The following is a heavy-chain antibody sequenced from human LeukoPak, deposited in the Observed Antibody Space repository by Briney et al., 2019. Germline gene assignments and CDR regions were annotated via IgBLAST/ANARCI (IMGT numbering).Heavy chain of an antibody. J-gene: IGHJ3*02. CDR2: ISGDGGST. V-gene: IGHV3-43*02. D-gene: IGHD2-2*01. Sequence: GGSLRLSCAASGFTFDDYAMHWVRQAPGKGLEWVSLISGDGGSTYYADSVKGRFTISRDNSKNSLYLQMNSLRPEDTALYYCAKARRYCSSTSCYPPDAFDIWGQGTMVTVSS. CDR1: GFTFDDYA. CDR3: AKARRYCSSTSCYPPDAFDI.